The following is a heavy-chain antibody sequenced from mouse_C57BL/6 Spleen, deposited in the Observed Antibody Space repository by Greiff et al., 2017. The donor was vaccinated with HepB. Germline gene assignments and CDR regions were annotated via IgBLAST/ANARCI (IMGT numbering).Heavy chain of an antibody. CDR2: IYPGSGST. V-gene: IGHV1-55*01. CDR1: GYTFTSYW. D-gene: IGHD4-1*01. CDR3: ARSGTGTAWFAY. Sequence: QVQLQQSGAELVKPGASVKMSCKASGYTFTSYWITWVKQRPGQGLEWIGDIYPGSGSTNYNEKFKSKATLTVDTSSSTAYMQLSSLTSEDSAVYYCARSGTGTAWFAYWGQGTLVTVSA. J-gene: IGHJ3*01.